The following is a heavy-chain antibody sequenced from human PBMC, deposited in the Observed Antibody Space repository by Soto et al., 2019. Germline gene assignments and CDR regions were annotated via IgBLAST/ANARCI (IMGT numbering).Heavy chain of an antibody. Sequence: ASVKVSCKASGYTFTGYYMHRVRQAPGQGLEWMGWINPNSGGTSYAQKFQGRVTMTRDTSISTAYMELSRLRSDDTAVYYCASTYSGSYPYYYGMDVWGQGTTVTVSS. V-gene: IGHV1-2*02. CDR2: INPNSGGT. J-gene: IGHJ6*02. CDR1: GYTFTGYY. D-gene: IGHD1-26*01. CDR3: ASTYSGSYPYYYGMDV.